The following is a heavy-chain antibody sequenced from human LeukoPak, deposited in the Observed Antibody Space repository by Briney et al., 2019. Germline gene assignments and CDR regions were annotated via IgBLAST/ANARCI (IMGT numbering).Heavy chain of an antibody. J-gene: IGHJ4*02. Sequence: SETLSLTCTVSGGSISSGSYYWSWIRQPAGKGLEWIGRIYTSGSTNYNPSLKSRVTISVDTSKNQFSLKLSSVTAADTAVYYCARDYLAVAGPTRGGADYWGQGTLVTVSS. D-gene: IGHD6-19*01. V-gene: IGHV4-61*02. CDR1: GGSISSGSYY. CDR2: IYTSGST. CDR3: ARDYLAVAGPTRGGADY.